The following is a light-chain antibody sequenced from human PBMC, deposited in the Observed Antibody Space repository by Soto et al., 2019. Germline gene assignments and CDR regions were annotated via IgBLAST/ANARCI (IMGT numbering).Light chain of an antibody. CDR2: GVS. V-gene: IGKV3-20*01. CDR1: QSISSSY. J-gene: IGKJ2*01. CDR3: QQYGSSPRT. Sequence: EIVLTQSPGTLSLSPGEGTTLSCRASQSISSSYLAWYQQKPGQAPRLLIYGVSTRATGIPDRFSGSGFGTDFTLTISRLEPEDFAVYYCQQYGSSPRTFGQGTKLEIK.